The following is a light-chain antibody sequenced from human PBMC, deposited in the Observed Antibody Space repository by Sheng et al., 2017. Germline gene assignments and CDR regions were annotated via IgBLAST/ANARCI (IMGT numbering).Light chain of an antibody. CDR3: QAWDTDYQV. CDR1: GGHKTYA. V-gene: IGLV4-69*01. CDR2: IHRNGAY. J-gene: IGLJ3*02. Sequence: QPVLTQSPSASASLGASVTFTCTLSGGHKTYAVAWHQQRPEKGPHFLLEIHRNGAYRRGDGVPDRFSVSSSGAERYLTISNVQSEDEADYHCQAWDTDYQVFGGRDQIDRP.